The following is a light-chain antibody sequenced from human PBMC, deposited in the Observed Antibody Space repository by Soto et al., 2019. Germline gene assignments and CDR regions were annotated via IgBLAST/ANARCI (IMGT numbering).Light chain of an antibody. CDR2: GAS. V-gene: IGKV3-15*01. CDR3: QHRT. Sequence: EIVKTQSPATLSVSPGERATLSCRASQSVSSNLAWYQQKPGQAPRLLIYGASTRATGIPARFSGSGSGTEFTLTISSLQSEDFAVYYCQHRTFGQGTKVEIK. CDR1: QSVSSN. J-gene: IGKJ1*01.